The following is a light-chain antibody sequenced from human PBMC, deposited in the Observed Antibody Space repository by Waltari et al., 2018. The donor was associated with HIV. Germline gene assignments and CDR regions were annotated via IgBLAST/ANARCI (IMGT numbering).Light chain of an antibody. Sequence: DIQMTQSPSTLSASVGDRVTITCRASQRSSSWLAWYQQKPGKAPKFLMYKASSLESGVPSRFSGSGSGTEFTLTISSLQPDDFATYYCQQYNGYPYTFGQGTKLDIK. J-gene: IGKJ2*01. CDR2: KAS. CDR3: QQYNGYPYT. V-gene: IGKV1-5*03. CDR1: QRSSSW.